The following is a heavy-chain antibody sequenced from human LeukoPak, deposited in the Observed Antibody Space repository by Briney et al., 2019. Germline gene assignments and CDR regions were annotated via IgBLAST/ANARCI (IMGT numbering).Heavy chain of an antibody. Sequence: ASVKVSCKTSAYSFSNYGVNWVRQAPGQGLEWMGWISAYNGNTKYAQKLQGRFTMTTDTSTSTAYMELGSLTSDATAVYYCARDLDGSGSYYTDYWGQGTLVTVSS. V-gene: IGHV1-18*01. CDR1: AYSFSNYG. D-gene: IGHD3-10*01. J-gene: IGHJ4*02. CDR3: ARDLDGSGSYYTDY. CDR2: ISAYNGNT.